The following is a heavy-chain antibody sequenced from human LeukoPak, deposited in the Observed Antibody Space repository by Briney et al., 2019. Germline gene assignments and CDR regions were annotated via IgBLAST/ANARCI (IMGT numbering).Heavy chain of an antibody. V-gene: IGHV1-2*02. Sequence: ASVKVSCKASGYTFTGYYMHWVRQAPGQGLEWMGWINPNSGGTNYAQKFQGRVTMTRDTSISIAYMELSRLRSDDTAVYYCARGRTAMVHYYYYYYMDVWGKGTTVTVSS. CDR1: GYTFTGYY. CDR3: ARGRTAMVHYYYYYYMDV. CDR2: INPNSGGT. D-gene: IGHD5-18*01. J-gene: IGHJ6*03.